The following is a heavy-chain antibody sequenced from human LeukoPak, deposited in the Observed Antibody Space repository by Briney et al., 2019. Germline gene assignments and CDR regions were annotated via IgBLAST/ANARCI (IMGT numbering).Heavy chain of an antibody. CDR3: ARGFIVVVPAAPSRRGPNPQHYYYGMDV. V-gene: IGHV4-39*01. J-gene: IGHJ6*02. CDR1: GGSISSSSYY. D-gene: IGHD2-2*01. CDR2: IYYSGST. Sequence: PSETLSLTCTVSGGSISSSSYYWGWIRQPPGKGLEWIGSIYYSGSTYYNPSLKSRVTISVDTSKNQFSLKLSSVTAADTAVYYCARGFIVVVPAAPSRRGPNPQHYYYGMDVWGQGTTVTVSS.